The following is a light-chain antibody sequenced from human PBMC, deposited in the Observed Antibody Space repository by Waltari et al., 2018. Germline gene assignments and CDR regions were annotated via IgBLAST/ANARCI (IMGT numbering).Light chain of an antibody. J-gene: IGKJ1*01. CDR1: QDISTW. V-gene: IGKV1-12*01. CDR2: AAS. CDR3: QQGNSFPPT. Sequence: DIQMLQSPSSVSASVGDRVTITCRASQDISTWLAWYHQKPGQAPNLLTYAASDLQSGVPSRFSGSGSGTDFALTISALQPEDFAAYCCQQGNSFPPTFGQGTRVEV.